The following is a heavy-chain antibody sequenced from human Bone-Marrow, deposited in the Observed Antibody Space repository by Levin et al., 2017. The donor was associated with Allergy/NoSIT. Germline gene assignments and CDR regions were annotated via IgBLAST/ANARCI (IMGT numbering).Heavy chain of an antibody. CDR3: ARGHMADAFDS. V-gene: IGHV4-30-4*01. D-gene: IGHD2-21*01. CDR1: GGSISSGDYY. J-gene: IGHJ3*02. CDR2: IYYSGST. Sequence: SETLSLTCTVSGGSISSGDYYWSWIRQPPGKGLEWIGYIYYSGSTYYNPSLKSRVTISVDTSKNQFSLKLSSVTAADTAVYYCARGHMADAFDSWGQGTMVTVSS.